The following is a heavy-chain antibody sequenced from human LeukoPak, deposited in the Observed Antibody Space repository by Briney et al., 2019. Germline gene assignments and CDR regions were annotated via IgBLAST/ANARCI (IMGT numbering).Heavy chain of an antibody. CDR2: IYYSGST. Sequence: PSETLSLTCTVSGGSISSYYWSWIRQPPGKGLEWIGYIYYSGSTNYSPSLKSRVTISVDTSKNQFSLKLSSVTAADTAVYYCARVTSSSSWFDYWGQGTLVTVSS. J-gene: IGHJ4*02. CDR3: ARVTSSSSWFDY. V-gene: IGHV4-59*08. CDR1: GGSISSYY. D-gene: IGHD6-13*01.